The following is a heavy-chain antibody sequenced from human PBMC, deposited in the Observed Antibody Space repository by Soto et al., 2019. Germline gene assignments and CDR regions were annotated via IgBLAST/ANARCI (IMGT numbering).Heavy chain of an antibody. J-gene: IGHJ5*02. Sequence: SVKVSCKASGGTFSSYTISWVRQAPGQGLEWMGRIIPILGIANYAQKFQGRVTITADKSTSTAYMELSSLRSEDTAVYYCAGGIRYFDWSSWFDPWGQGTLVTVSS. CDR1: GGTFSSYT. V-gene: IGHV1-69*02. CDR3: AGGIRYFDWSSWFDP. D-gene: IGHD3-9*01. CDR2: IIPILGIA.